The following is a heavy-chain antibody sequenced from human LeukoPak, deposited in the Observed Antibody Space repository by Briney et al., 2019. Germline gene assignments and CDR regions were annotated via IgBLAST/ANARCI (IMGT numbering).Heavy chain of an antibody. D-gene: IGHD3-22*01. CDR1: GFTFSDYY. J-gene: IGHJ3*02. V-gene: IGHV3-11*01. Sequence: GGSLRLSCAASGFTFSDYYMSWIRQAPGKGLEWVSYISSSGSTIYYADSVKGRFTISRDNAKNSLYLQMNSLRAEDTAVYYGARQYAGRYYYDKYAFDIWGQGTMVTVSS. CDR2: ISSSGSTI. CDR3: ARQYAGRYYYDKYAFDI.